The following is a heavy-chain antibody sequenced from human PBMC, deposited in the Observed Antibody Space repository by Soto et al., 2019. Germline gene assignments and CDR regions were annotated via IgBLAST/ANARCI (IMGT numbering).Heavy chain of an antibody. J-gene: IGHJ4*02. CDR2: ISGSGGGT. CDR3: AKGDSSWSYFDF. V-gene: IGHV3-23*01. D-gene: IGHD6-13*01. Sequence: EVQLLESGGGLVQPGGSLRLSCAASGFTFSSYAMSWVRQAPGKGLEWVSIISGSGGGTYCADSVKGRFTISRDNSKNTLYLQVNSLRAEDTAVYYCAKGDSSWSYFDFWGQGTLVTVSS. CDR1: GFTFSSYA.